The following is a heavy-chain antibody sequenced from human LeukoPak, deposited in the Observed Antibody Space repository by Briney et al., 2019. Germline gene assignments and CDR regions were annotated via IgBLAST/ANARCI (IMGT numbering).Heavy chain of an antibody. CDR3: AIKAKGDY. D-gene: IGHD3-10*01. CDR1: GFTFSSYG. J-gene: IGHJ4*02. V-gene: IGHV3-23*01. CDR2: ISSSGGST. Sequence: GGTLRLSCAASGFTFSSYGMSWVRQAPGKGLEWVSAISSSGGSTYYADSVKGRFTISRDNSKNTLYLQMNSLRAEDTAVYYSAIKAKGDYWGQGTLVTVSS.